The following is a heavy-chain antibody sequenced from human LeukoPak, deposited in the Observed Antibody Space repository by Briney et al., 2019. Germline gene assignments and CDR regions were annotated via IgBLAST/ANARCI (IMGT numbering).Heavy chain of an antibody. CDR1: GGSFSGYY. D-gene: IGHD2-2*01. J-gene: IGHJ6*02. CDR2: INHSGST. CDR3: ARGGKYQRYGMDV. Sequence: PSETLSLTCAVYGGSFSGYYWSWIRQPPGMGLEWIGEINHSGSTNYNPSLKSRVTISVDTSKNQFSLKLSSVTAADTAVYYCARGGKYQRYGMDVWGQGSTVTVSS. V-gene: IGHV4-34*01.